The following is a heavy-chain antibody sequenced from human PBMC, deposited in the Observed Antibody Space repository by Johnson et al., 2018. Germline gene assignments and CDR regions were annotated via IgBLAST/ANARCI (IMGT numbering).Heavy chain of an antibody. CDR2: ISSSSSYI. CDR3: ARGDTAMADAFDI. CDR1: GFTFSSYS. J-gene: IGHJ3*02. V-gene: IGHV3-21*01. Sequence: VQLVQSGGGLVKPGGSLRLSCAASGFTFSSYSMNWVRQAPGKGLEWVSSISSSSSYIYYADSVKGRFTISRDNAKNSLYLQMNSLRAEDTAVYYCARGDTAMADAFDIWGQGTMVTVSS. D-gene: IGHD5-18*01.